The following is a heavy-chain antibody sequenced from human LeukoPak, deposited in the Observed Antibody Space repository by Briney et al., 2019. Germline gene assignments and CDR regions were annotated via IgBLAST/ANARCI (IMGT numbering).Heavy chain of an antibody. CDR1: GGSFSGYY. D-gene: IGHD3-16*02. J-gene: IGHJ4*02. CDR3: ASSPRGDYVWGSYRRAGVLDH. CDR2: INHSGST. V-gene: IGHV4-34*01. Sequence: SETLSLTCAVYGGSFSGYYWSWIRQPPGKGLEWIGEINHSGSTNYNPSLKSRVTISVDTSKNQFSLKLSSVTAADTAVYYCASSPRGDYVWGSYRRAGVLDHWGQGTLVTVSS.